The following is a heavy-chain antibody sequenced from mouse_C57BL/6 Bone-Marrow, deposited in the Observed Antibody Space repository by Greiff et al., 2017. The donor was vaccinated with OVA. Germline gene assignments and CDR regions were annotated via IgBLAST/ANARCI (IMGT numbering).Heavy chain of an antibody. V-gene: IGHV14-3*01. CDR3: ARGNFGSSFYAMDY. CDR2: IDPANDNT. CDR1: GFNIKNTY. D-gene: IGHD1-1*01. J-gene: IGHJ4*01. Sequence: VQLKESVAELVRPGASVKLSCTASGFNIKNTYMHWVKQRPEQGLEWIGRIDPANDNTKYAPKFQGKATMTADTSSNTAYLQLSSLSSEETAVYCGARGNFGSSFYAMDYWGQGTSVTVSS.